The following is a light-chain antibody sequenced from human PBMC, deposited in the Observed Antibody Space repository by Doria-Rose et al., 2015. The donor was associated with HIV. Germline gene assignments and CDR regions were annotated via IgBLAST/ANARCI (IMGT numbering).Light chain of an antibody. CDR1: QSFSGTY. J-gene: IGKJ1*01. Sequence: EIVLTQSPGTLSLSPGERATLSCRASQSFSGTYLAWYQQKPGQAPSLLIYDGSTRATGIPDRFSASGPETDFTLTINRLEPEDFALYYCHQYGTSWTFGQGTKVEI. CDR3: HQYGTSWT. V-gene: IGKV3-20*01. CDR2: DGS.